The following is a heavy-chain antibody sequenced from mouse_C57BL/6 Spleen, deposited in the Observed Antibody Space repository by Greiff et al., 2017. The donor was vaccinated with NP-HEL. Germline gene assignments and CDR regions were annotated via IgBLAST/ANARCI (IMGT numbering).Heavy chain of an antibody. J-gene: IGHJ4*01. CDR2: IDPANGNT. D-gene: IGHD1-1*01. Sequence: VQLKDSVAELVRPGASVKLSCTASGFNIKNTYMHWVKQRPEQGLEWIGRIDPANGNTKYAPKFQGKATITADTSSNTAYLQLSSLTSEDTAIYYCASPLSTVVADYYAMDYWGQGTSVTVSS. V-gene: IGHV14-3*01. CDR3: ASPLSTVVADYYAMDY. CDR1: GFNIKNTY.